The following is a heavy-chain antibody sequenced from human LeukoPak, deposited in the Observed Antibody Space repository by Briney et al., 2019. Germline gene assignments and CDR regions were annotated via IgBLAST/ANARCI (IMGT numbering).Heavy chain of an antibody. CDR2: ITSDGSST. J-gene: IGHJ4*02. D-gene: IGHD3-10*01. V-gene: IGHV3-74*03. CDR3: VRDNYGVDY. Sequence: PGGSLRLSCAASGFTFSRYWMQWVRQAPGKGLGWVSHITSDGSSTTYADSVQGRFTTSRDNAKNTLYLQINSLRAEDTAVYYCVRDNYGVDYWGQGTLVTVSS. CDR1: GFTFSRYW.